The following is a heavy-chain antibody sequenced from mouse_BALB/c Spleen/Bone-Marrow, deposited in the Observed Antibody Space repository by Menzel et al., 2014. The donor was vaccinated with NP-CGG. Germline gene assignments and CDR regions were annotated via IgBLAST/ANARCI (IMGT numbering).Heavy chain of an antibody. CDR2: ISYDGSN. V-gene: IGHV3-6*02. D-gene: IGHD2-3*01. Sequence: EVKVEESGPGLVKPSQSLSLTCSVTGYSVTSGYYWNWIRQFPGNKLEWMGYISYDGSNNYNPSLKNRISITRDTSKNQFFLKLNSVTTEDTATYYCARGEGWHYFDYWGQGTTLTVSS. CDR3: ARGEGWHYFDY. J-gene: IGHJ2*01. CDR1: GYSVTSGYY.